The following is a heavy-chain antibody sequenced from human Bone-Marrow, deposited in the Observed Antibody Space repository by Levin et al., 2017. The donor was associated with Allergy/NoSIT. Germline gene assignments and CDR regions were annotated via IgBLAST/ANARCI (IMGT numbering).Heavy chain of an antibody. J-gene: IGHJ4*02. V-gene: IGHV1-8*01. CDR1: GYTFSSYD. Sequence: EASVKVSCKASGYTFSSYDMNWVRQATGQGLEWMGWMNPNNGNTGYAQKFQGRVTMTSNTSASTFYMELSGLRSDDTAVYYCAREWKLRGFDSWGQGTLVTVSS. D-gene: IGHD1-26*01. CDR3: AREWKLRGFDS. CDR2: MNPNNGNT.